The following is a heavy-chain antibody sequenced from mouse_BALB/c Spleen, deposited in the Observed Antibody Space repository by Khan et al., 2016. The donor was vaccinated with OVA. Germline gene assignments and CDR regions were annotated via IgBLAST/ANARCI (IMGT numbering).Heavy chain of an antibody. D-gene: IGHD1-2*01. J-gene: IGHJ3*01. CDR2: ICAGGST. V-gene: IGHV2-9*02. CDR3: ARYTTATPY. Sequence: VQLQESGPGLVAPSQTLSITCTASGFSLTSYGVHWVRQPPGKGLEWLGIICAGGSTNYYSALMYSLTIIKDNSYSQVFLKMNRLQTDDTAMYYGARYTTATPYWGQGTMVTVSA. CDR1: GFSLTSYG.